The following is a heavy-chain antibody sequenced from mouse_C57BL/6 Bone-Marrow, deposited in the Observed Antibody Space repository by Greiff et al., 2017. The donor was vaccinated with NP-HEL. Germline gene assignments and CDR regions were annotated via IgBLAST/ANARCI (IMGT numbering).Heavy chain of an antibody. Sequence: QVQLKQPGAELVMPGASVKLSCKASGYTFTSYWMHWVKQRPGQGLEWLGEIDPSDSYTNYNQKFKGKSTLTVDKSSSTAYMQLRSLTSEDSAVYYGARGGLPPYWYFEVWGTGTTVAVSS. CDR2: IDPSDSYT. CDR1: GYTFTSYW. CDR3: ARGGLPPYWYFEV. J-gene: IGHJ1*03. V-gene: IGHV1-69*01. D-gene: IGHD2-2*01.